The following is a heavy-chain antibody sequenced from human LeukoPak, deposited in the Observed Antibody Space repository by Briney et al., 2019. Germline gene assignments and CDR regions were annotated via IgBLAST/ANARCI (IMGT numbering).Heavy chain of an antibody. V-gene: IGHV3-23*01. J-gene: IGHJ5*02. CDR3: AKDRNSYSSVNWFDP. CDR1: GFTFSSYA. D-gene: IGHD6-19*01. Sequence: GGSLRLSCVASGFTFSSYAMSWVRQAPGKGLEWVSGISGSGGRTYYADSVKGRFTISRDNSKNTLYLQMNSLRAEDTAVYYCAKDRNSYSSVNWFDPWGQGTLVTVSS. CDR2: ISGSGGRT.